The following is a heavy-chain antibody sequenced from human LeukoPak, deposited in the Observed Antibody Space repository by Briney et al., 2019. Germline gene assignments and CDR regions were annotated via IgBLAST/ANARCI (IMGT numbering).Heavy chain of an antibody. D-gene: IGHD3-3*01. CDR1: GGSFSGYY. CDR2: INHSGST. Sequence: SETLSLTCAVYGGSFSGYYWSWIRQPPGKGLEWIGEINHSGSTNCNPSLKSRVTISVDTSKNQFSLELSSVTAADTAVYYCARGGFLEWLYWFDPWGQGTLVTVSS. V-gene: IGHV4-34*01. J-gene: IGHJ5*02. CDR3: ARGGFLEWLYWFDP.